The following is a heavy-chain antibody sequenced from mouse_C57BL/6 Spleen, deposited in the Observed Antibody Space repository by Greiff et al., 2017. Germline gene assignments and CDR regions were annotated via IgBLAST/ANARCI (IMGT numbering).Heavy chain of an antibody. J-gene: IGHJ2*01. V-gene: IGHV1-50*01. CDR1: GYTFTSYW. Sequence: QVQLQQPGAELVKPGASVKLSCKASGYTFTSYWMQWVKQRPGQGLAWIGEIDPSDSYTNYNQKFKGKATLTVDTSASTAYMQLSSLTSEDSAVYYCARGHYYGSSSLDYWGQGTTLTVSS. D-gene: IGHD1-1*01. CDR2: IDPSDSYT. CDR3: ARGHYYGSSSLDY.